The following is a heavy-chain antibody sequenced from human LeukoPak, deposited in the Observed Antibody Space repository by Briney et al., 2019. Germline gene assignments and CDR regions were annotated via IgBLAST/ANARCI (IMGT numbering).Heavy chain of an antibody. CDR1: GFTFSSYS. V-gene: IGHV3-21*01. Sequence: PGGSLRLSCAASGFTFSSYSMNWVRQAPGKGLEWVSSISSSSSYIYYADSVKGRFTISRDNAKNSLYLQMNSLRAEDTAVYYCARDLSWYAPPDYRGQGTLVTVSS. CDR2: ISSSSSYI. D-gene: IGHD6-13*01. J-gene: IGHJ4*02. CDR3: ARDLSWYAPPDY.